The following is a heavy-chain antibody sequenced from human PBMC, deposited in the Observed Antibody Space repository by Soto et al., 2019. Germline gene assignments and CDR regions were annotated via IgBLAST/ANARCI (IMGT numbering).Heavy chain of an antibody. Sequence: PSETLSLTCAVSRGSIGTSAYYWGWIRQAPGNGLEWIGPINHSGNTYLSPSLKDRVTMSVDTSKSSFSLKLRSATAADTRLYYCSRRAPEGFDPWGQGTLVTVSS. CDR3: SRRAPEGFDP. J-gene: IGHJ5*02. CDR2: INHSGNT. CDR1: RGSIGTSAYY. V-gene: IGHV4-39*01.